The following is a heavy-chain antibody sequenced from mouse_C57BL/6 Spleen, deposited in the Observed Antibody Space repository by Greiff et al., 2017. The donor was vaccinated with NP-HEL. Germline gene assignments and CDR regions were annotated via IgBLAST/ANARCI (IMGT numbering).Heavy chain of an antibody. CDR2: ISSGSSTI. D-gene: IGHD2-1*01. Sequence: EVKVVESGGGLVKPGGSLKLSCAASGFTFSDYGMHWVRQAPEKGLEWVAYISSGSSTIYYADTVKGRCTISRDNAKNTLCLQMTSLRSEDTAMYYCSRGANYVSWFAYWGQGTLVTVSA. CDR1: GFTFSDYG. CDR3: SRGANYVSWFAY. V-gene: IGHV5-17*01. J-gene: IGHJ3*01.